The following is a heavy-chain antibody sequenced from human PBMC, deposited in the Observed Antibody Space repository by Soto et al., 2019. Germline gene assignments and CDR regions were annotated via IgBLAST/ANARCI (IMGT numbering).Heavy chain of an antibody. CDR3: AKDHYTVTGNYWYFDL. CDR2: IPDDGRNK. Sequence: QVQLVESGGGVVQPGRSLRLSCAASGFTFSSYGMHWVRQAPGKGLEWVAVIPDDGRNKYYADSVKGRFTISRDNSKNTVYLELNSLRAEDTAVYYCAKDHYTVTGNYWYFDLWGRGTLVTVSS. D-gene: IGHD4-17*01. CDR1: GFTFSSYG. V-gene: IGHV3-30*18. J-gene: IGHJ2*01.